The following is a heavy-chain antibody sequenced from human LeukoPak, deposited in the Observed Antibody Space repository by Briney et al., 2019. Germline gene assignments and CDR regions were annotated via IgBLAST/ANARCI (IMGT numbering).Heavy chain of an antibody. D-gene: IGHD3-22*01. CDR2: IYYSGST. J-gene: IGHJ4*02. CDR3: ARYYYDSSGYCFDY. CDR1: GGSISSSSYY. Sequence: SETLSLTCTVSGGSISSSSYYWGWIRQPPGKGLEWIVSIYYSGSTYYNPSLKSRVTISVDTSKNQFSLKLSSVTAADTAVYYCARYYYDSSGYCFDYWGQGTLVTVSS. V-gene: IGHV4-39*01.